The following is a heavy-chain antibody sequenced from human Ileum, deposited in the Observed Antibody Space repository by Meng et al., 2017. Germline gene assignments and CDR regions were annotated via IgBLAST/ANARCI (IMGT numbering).Heavy chain of an antibody. D-gene: IGHD3-16*01. CDR1: GYTFTSFG. V-gene: IGHV1-18*01. J-gene: IGHJ5*02. CDR3: ARGWGGAFDP. CDR2: ISAYNGNT. Sequence: QVQLVQAGAEVKQPGASVKVSRKASGYTFTSFGITWARQAPGQGLEWMGGISAYNGNTNYAHKVQGRVTMTTDTSTSTAYMELRSLRSDDTAVYYCARGWGGAFDPWGQGTLVTVSS.